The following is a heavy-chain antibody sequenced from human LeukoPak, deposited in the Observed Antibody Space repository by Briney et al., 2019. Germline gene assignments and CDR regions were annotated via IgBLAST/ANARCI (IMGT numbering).Heavy chain of an antibody. CDR1: GGSFSGYY. CDR3: AARLKYCSGGSCYWSY. D-gene: IGHD2-15*01. Sequence: SEILSLTCAVYGGSFSGYYWSWIRQPPGKGLEWIGEINHSGSTNYNPSLKSRVTISVDTSKNQFSLKLSSVTAADTAVYYCAARLKYCSGGSCYWSYWGQGTLVTVSS. J-gene: IGHJ4*02. V-gene: IGHV4-34*01. CDR2: INHSGST.